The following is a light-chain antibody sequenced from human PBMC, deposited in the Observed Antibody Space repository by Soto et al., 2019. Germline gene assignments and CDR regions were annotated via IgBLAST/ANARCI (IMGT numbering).Light chain of an antibody. CDR1: SSDVAEYKY. Sequence: QSALAQPASVSGSPGQSITISCTETSSDVAEYKYVSWYQQHPGRAPKLIIYDVSNRPSGVSNRFSGSKSASTASLTISGLQAEDEADYYCRAYTTRIALYVIAAGSKVTVL. V-gene: IGLV2-14*03. CDR2: DVS. CDR3: RAYTTRIALYV. J-gene: IGLJ1*01.